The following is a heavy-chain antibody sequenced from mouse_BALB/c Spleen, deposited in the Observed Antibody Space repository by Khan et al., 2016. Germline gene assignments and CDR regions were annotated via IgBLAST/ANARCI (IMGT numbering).Heavy chain of an antibody. Sequence: EVQLQESGAELVRPGALVKLSCKASGFNIKDYYMHWVKQRPEQGLEWIGWIDPENGNTIYDPKFQGKANITADTSSNTAYLQLSSLTSEDTAVYYCALDGSWFAYWGQGTLVTVSA. CDR3: ALDGSWFAY. CDR2: IDPENGNT. D-gene: IGHD2-3*01. V-gene: IGHV14-1*02. CDR1: GFNIKDYY. J-gene: IGHJ3*01.